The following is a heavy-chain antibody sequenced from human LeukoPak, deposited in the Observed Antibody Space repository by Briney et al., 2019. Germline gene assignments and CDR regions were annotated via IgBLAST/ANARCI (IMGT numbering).Heavy chain of an antibody. D-gene: IGHD6-6*01. CDR1: GFTVSSNY. CDR3: ATPFRRVAARPA. CDR2: IYSGGST. V-gene: IGHV3-53*01. Sequence: GGSLRLSCAASGFTVSSNYMSWVRQAPGKGLEWVSVIYSGGSTYYADSVKGRFTISRDNAKNSLYLQMNSLRAEDTAVYYCATPFRRVAARPAWGQGTLVTVSS. J-gene: IGHJ4*02.